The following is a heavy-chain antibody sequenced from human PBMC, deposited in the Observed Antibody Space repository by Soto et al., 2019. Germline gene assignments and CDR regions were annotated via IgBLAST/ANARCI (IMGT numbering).Heavy chain of an antibody. CDR2: ISDSRSHI. V-gene: IGHV3-48*02. J-gene: IGHJ4*01. CDR1: GFTVSTYA. CDR3: VIDRYRYDPNHPSYFDY. Sequence: QTGGCLRLACAACGFTVSTYAVNWVRQATGKGLGRVAVISDSRSHIYYADSLGGRFTVSRDNAKNSLFLEMNSLTDEDTAVYYCVIDRYRYDPNHPSYFDYWG. D-gene: IGHD5-18*01.